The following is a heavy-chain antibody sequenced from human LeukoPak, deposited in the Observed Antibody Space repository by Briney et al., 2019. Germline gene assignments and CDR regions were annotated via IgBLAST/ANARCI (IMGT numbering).Heavy chain of an antibody. CDR3: AKGPGKSVLNWFDP. CDR1: GFTFSSYD. J-gene: IGHJ5*02. Sequence: GGSLRLSCAASGFTFSSYDMHWVRQAPGKGLEWVTFMQYDGSIEYYADSVKGRFTISRDNSKNTLYLQMNSLRAEDTAVYYCAKGPGKSVLNWFDPWGQGTLVTVSS. CDR2: MQYDGSIE. V-gene: IGHV3-30*02.